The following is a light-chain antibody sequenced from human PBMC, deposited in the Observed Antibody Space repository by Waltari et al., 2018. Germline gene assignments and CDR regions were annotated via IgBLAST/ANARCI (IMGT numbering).Light chain of an antibody. V-gene: IGLV2-14*01. CDR1: SSDVGFYDF. CDR3: SSYTRRSYWV. Sequence: QSALTQPASVSGSPGQSITISCTGTSSDVGFYDFVSWFHPPPGKAPKVMLYKVTNRPSGVSNRFSGSKSANTASLAISGLQAEDEADYYCSSYTRRSYWVFGGGTQLTVL. J-gene: IGLJ3*02. CDR2: KVT.